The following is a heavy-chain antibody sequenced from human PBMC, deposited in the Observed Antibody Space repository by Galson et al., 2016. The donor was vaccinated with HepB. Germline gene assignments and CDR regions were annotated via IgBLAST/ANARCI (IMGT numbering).Heavy chain of an antibody. J-gene: IGHJ4*02. CDR2: ISSSGRTI. Sequence: SLRLSCAASGFTLSSYSMNWVRQAPGKGLEWLSYISSSGRTIYYAASVKGRFTISRDNAKNSLYLQMNSLRAEDTAVYYCARDETYCSGGSCYDGQLFDHWGQGTLVTVSS. CDR1: GFTLSSYS. CDR3: ARDETYCSGGSCYDGQLFDH. V-gene: IGHV3-48*04. D-gene: IGHD2-15*01.